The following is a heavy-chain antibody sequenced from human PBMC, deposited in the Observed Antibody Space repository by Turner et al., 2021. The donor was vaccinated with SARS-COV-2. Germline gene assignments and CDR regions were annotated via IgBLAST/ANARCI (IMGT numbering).Heavy chain of an antibody. J-gene: IGHJ6*02. D-gene: IGHD1-26*01. CDR2: INHSVST. Sequence: QVQLQQWGAGLLTPSETLSPTCAVYGWSFGGYYCSWIRQPPGKGLEWIGEINHSVSTNYSPSHKSRVTISVDTSKNQFSLKLSSVTAADTAVYYCARGIKGVLMSGSYYYYGMDVWGQGTTVTVSS. CDR1: GWSFGGYY. V-gene: IGHV4-34*01. CDR3: ARGIKGVLMSGSYYYYGMDV.